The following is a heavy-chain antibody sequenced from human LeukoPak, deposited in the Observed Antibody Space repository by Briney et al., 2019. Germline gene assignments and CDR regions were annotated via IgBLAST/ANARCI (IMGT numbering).Heavy chain of an antibody. CDR1: GYTFTSYD. D-gene: IGHD2-15*01. CDR2: MNPNSGNT. J-gene: IGHJ6*03. Sequence: ASVKVSCKASGYTFTSYDINWVRQATGQGLEWMGWMNPNSGNTGYAQKFQGRVTITRNTSISTAYMELSSLRSEDTAVYYCARAHGGVVVVAASKSYYYYYMDVWGKGTTVTVSS. V-gene: IGHV1-8*03. CDR3: ARAHGGVVVVAASKSYYYYYMDV.